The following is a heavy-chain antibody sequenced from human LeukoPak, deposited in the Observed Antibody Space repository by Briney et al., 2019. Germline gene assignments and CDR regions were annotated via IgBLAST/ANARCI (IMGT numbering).Heavy chain of an antibody. CDR2: IRVETDGEST. V-gene: IGHV3-15*01. D-gene: IGHD1-1*01. Sequence: KPGGSLRLSCAASGFTFSAAWMAWVRQPPGKGLEWVGRIRVETDGESTDYAPSVKGRFTLSRDNSKDTLYLRMDSLKTEDTAVYYCCTPLTWGTRWYFDLWGRGTLVTVSS. J-gene: IGHJ2*01. CDR3: CTPLTWGTRWYFDL. CDR1: GFTFSAAW.